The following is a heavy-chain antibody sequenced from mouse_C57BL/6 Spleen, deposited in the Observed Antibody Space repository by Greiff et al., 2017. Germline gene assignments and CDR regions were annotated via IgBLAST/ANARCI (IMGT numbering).Heavy chain of an antibody. V-gene: IGHV14-4*01. Sequence: EVQLQQSGAELVRPGASVKMSCTASGFTFKDDCMHWVKQRPEQGLEWIGGIDPENGDTEYDSKFQGKATITADTSSSTAYMQLSSLTSEDSAVYYCTYYSSYVDVADWGPGTLVTVSA. CDR2: IDPENGDT. CDR1: GFTFKDDC. D-gene: IGHD2-5*01. CDR3: TYYSSYVDVAD. J-gene: IGHJ3*01.